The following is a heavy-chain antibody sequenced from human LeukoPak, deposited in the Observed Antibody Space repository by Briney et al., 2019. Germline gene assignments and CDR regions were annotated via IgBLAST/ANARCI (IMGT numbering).Heavy chain of an antibody. CDR1: GFTFSSYA. CDR2: ISGSGGST. CDR3: ALIGSGSCYAMHY. Sequence: PGGSLRLSCAASGFTFSSYAMSWVRQAPGKGLEWVSAISGSGGSTYYADSVKGRFTISRDNSKNTLYLQMNSLRAEDTAVYYCALIGSGSCYAMHYWGQGTLVTVSS. J-gene: IGHJ4*02. D-gene: IGHD1-26*01. V-gene: IGHV3-23*01.